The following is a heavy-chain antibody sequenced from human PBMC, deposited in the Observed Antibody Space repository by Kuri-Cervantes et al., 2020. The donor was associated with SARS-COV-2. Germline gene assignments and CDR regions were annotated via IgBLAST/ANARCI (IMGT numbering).Heavy chain of an antibody. CDR1: GGSISGYY. CDR3: ARGILVDDSIHYGMDV. J-gene: IGHJ6*02. V-gene: IGHV4-4*07. D-gene: IGHD1-26*01. CDR2: VYSSGGT. Sequence: SQTLSLTCTLAGGSISGYYWSWIRQSARKGLEFIGRVYSSGGTNYNPSLESRVTMSIDTAKNQVSLRLTSVTAADTAVYYCARGILVDDSIHYGMDVWGQGTTVAVSS.